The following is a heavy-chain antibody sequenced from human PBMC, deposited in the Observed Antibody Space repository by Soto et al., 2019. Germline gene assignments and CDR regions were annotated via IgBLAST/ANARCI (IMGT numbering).Heavy chain of an antibody. CDR1: GFTFSGSA. Sequence: GWSLRLSCAAPGFTFSGSAMHWVRQASGKGLEWVGRIRSKANSYATAYAASVKGRFTISRDDSKNTAYLQMNSLKTEDTAVYYCTRHQLELRASMDVWGQGTTVTISS. CDR2: IRSKANSYAT. D-gene: IGHD1-1*01. CDR3: TRHQLELRASMDV. V-gene: IGHV3-73*01. J-gene: IGHJ6*02.